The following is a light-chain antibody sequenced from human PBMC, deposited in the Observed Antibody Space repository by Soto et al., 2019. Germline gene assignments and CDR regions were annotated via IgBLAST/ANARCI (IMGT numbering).Light chain of an antibody. CDR1: PTVSSRF. CDR2: DAS. V-gene: IGKV3D-20*02. J-gene: IGKJ5*01. Sequence: EIVLPQSPGTLSLSPGESATLSCRARPTVSSRFLAWYQQKPGQAPRLLIYDASNRATGIPARFSGSGSGTDFTLTIRRLEPEDFAVYYCQQRSNWPPVITVGQGTRLEIK. CDR3: QQRSNWPPVIT.